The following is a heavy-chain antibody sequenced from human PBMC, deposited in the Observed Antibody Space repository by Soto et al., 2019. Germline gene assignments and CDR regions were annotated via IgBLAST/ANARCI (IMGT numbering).Heavy chain of an antibody. CDR1: GYTFTSYY. D-gene: IGHD3-3*01. Sequence: ASVKVSCKASGYTFTSYYMHWVRQAPGQGLEWMGIINPSGGSTSYAQKFQGRVTMTRDTSTSTVYMELSSLRSEDTAVYYCAAVDYDFWSGYLSMDVWGQGTTVTVSS. CDR2: INPSGGST. V-gene: IGHV1-46*01. CDR3: AAVDYDFWSGYLSMDV. J-gene: IGHJ6*02.